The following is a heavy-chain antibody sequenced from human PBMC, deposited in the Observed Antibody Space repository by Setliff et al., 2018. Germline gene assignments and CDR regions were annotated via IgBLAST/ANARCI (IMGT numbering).Heavy chain of an antibody. CDR2: ISTSGNTV. CDR1: GFDFSYYY. Sequence: GGSLRLSCAASGFDFSYYYMSWARQAPGKGLEWISKISTSGNTVEYVDSVKGRFTISRDNAKNLLYLEMNSLRAEDTAVYYCARDITLTTVREGGMDVWGKGTTVTVSS. D-gene: IGHD3-10*01. J-gene: IGHJ6*03. V-gene: IGHV3-11*04. CDR3: ARDITLTTVREGGMDV.